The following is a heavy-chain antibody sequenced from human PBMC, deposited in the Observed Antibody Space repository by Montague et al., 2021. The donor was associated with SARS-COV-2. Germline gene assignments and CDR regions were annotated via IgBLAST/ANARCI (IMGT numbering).Heavy chain of an antibody. D-gene: IGHD1-1*01. CDR3: ARVWSGTLEFDL. CDR2: IRTTGHT. CDR1: GASISTGIYY. V-gene: IGHV4-61*02. J-gene: IGHJ4*02. Sequence: TLSLTCTVSGASISTGIYYWSWIRQPAGKGLEWIGRIRTTGHTDYNSSLESRVFMSVDTSTNQFSLSLTSVTAADTAVYFCARVWSGTLEFDLWGQGTLVTVSS.